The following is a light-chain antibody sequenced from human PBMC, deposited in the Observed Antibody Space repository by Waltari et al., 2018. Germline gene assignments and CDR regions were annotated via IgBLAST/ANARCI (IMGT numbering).Light chain of an antibody. Sequence: QSALTQPASVSGSPGQSITISCTGTSSDVGNYKRVSWYQQHPGKAPKLMIYAVSKRPSGVSDRFSGSKSGDMASLTISGLQPVDEAEYFCSSYAGSSKGVFGGGTKVTVL. CDR1: SSDVGNYKR. CDR3: SSYAGSSKGV. J-gene: IGLJ2*01. V-gene: IGLV2-23*02. CDR2: AVS.